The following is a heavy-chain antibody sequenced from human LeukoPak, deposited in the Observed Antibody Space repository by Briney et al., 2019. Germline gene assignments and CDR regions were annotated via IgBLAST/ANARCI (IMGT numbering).Heavy chain of an antibody. J-gene: IGHJ6*02. D-gene: IGHD3-10*01. CDR1: GFTFSSYA. CDR3: TTLGPWYYGSGSKPEAYYYYYYGMDV. CDR2: ISGSGGST. Sequence: GGSLRLSCAASGFTFSSYAMSWVRQAPGKGLEWVSAISGSGGSTYYADSVKGRFTISRDNSKNTLYLQMNSLKTEDTAVYYCTTLGPWYYGSGSKPEAYYYYYYGMDVWGQGTTVAVSS. V-gene: IGHV3-23*01.